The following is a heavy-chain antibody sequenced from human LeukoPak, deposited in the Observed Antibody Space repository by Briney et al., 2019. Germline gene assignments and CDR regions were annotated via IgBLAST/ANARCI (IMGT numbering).Heavy chain of an antibody. D-gene: IGHD4-11*01. CDR1: GGSISSGGYY. J-gene: IGHJ4*02. CDR3: ARSTVITPPYFDY. V-gene: IGHV4-31*03. Sequence: SQTLSLTCTVSGGSISSGGYYWSWIRQHPGKGLEWIGYIYYSGSTYYNPSLKSRVTISVDTSKNQCSLKLSSVTAADTAVYYCARSTVITPPYFDYWGQGTLVTVSS. CDR2: IYYSGST.